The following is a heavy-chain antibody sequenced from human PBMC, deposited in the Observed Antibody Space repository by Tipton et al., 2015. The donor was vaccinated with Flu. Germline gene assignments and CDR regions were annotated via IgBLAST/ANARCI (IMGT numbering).Heavy chain of an antibody. V-gene: IGHV4-38-2*01. CDR3: ASQGSSWYKSTLPRSAFDI. Sequence: TLSLTCAVSGYSISSGYYWGWIRQPPGKGLEWIGSIYHSGSTYYNPSLKSRVTVSVDTSKNQFSLKLSSVTAADTAVYYCASQGSSWYKSTLPRSAFDIWGQGTMVTVSS. J-gene: IGHJ3*02. D-gene: IGHD6-13*01. CDR2: IYHSGST. CDR1: GYSISSGYY.